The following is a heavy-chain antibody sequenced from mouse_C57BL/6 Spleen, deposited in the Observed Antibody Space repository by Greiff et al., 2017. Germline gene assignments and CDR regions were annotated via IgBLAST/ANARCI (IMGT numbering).Heavy chain of an antibody. CDR1: GFTFSNYW. D-gene: IGHD2-5*01. CDR3: TGGSNYGYFDY. J-gene: IGHJ2*01. CDR2: IRLKSDNYAT. Sequence: EVKLMESGGGLVQPGGSMKLSCVASGFTFSNYWMNWVRQSPEKGLEWVAQIRLKSDNYATHYAESVKGRFTISRDDSKSSVYLQMNNLRAEDTGIYYCTGGSNYGYFDYWGQGTTLTVSS. V-gene: IGHV6-3*01.